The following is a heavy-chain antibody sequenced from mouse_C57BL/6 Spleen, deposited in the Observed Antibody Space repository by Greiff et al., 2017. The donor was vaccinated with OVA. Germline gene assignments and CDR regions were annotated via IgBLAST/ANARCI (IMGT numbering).Heavy chain of an antibody. Sequence: QVQLQQPGTELVKPGASVKLSCKASGYTFTSYWMHWVKQRPGQGLEWIGNINPSNGGTNYNEKFKSKATLTVDKSSSSAYMQLSSLTSEDSAVYDCARSGQLRLLHYYAIDYWGQGTSVTVSS. J-gene: IGHJ4*01. CDR3: ARSGQLRLLHYYAIDY. CDR1: GYTFTSYW. D-gene: IGHD3-2*02. CDR2: INPSNGGT. V-gene: IGHV1-53*01.